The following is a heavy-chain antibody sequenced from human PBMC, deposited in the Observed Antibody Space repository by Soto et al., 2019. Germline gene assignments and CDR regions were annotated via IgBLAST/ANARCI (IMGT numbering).Heavy chain of an antibody. CDR1: GYTFTNYA. Sequence: QVQLVQSGTEVKKPGASVKVSCKASGYTFTNYAISWVRQAPGQGPEWMGWISGYNSNTKYAQTLQGRVTMTTDTSTSTAYMELRSLRSDDTAMYYCARGGSSWSAEYYQHWGQGTLVIVSS. CDR2: ISGYNSNT. V-gene: IGHV1-18*01. J-gene: IGHJ1*01. CDR3: ARGGSSWSAEYYQH. D-gene: IGHD6-13*01.